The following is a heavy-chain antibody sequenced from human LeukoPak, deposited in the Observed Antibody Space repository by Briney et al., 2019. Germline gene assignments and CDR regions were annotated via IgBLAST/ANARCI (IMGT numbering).Heavy chain of an antibody. Sequence: GGSLRLSCAASGCTFSSSAMSWVRQVPGKGLEWVSGISASGDSTSYADSVRGRLTISRDNSNNTLYVQMPSMRDEDTDVSYCAKDQRWESRPYIDSWGQGTLVTVSS. CDR3: AKDQRWESRPYIDS. J-gene: IGHJ4*02. D-gene: IGHD1-26*01. CDR2: ISASGDST. CDR1: GCTFSSSA. V-gene: IGHV3-23*01.